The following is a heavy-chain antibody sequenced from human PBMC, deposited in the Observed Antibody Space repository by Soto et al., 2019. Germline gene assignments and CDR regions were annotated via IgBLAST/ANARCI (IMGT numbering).Heavy chain of an antibody. CDR3: ARVVTVVKSFHYWYFDL. CDR2: IIPIVGTA. V-gene: IGHV1-69*12. J-gene: IGHJ2*01. Sequence: QVQLVQSGAEVKKPGSSVKVSCKASGGTFSSYAISWVRQAPGQGLEWMGGIIPIVGTANDAQKFQGRVTTTADESTSTAYRELSSLRSEDTAVYYCARVVTVVKSFHYWYFDLWGRGTLVTVSS. D-gene: IGHD2-15*01. CDR1: GGTFSSYA.